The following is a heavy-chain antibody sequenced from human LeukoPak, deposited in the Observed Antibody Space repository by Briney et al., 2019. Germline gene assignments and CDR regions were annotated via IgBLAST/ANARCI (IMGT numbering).Heavy chain of an antibody. CDR3: ARGVKGFGELSPKGPNWFDP. J-gene: IGHJ5*02. V-gene: IGHV4-34*01. CDR2: INHSGST. D-gene: IGHD3-10*01. CDR1: GGSFSGYY. Sequence: PSETLSLTCAVYGGSFSGYYWSWIRQPPGKGLEWIGEINHSGSTNYNPSLKSRVTISVDTSKNQFSLKLSSVTAADTAVYYCARGVKGFGELSPKGPNWFDPWGQGTLVTVSS.